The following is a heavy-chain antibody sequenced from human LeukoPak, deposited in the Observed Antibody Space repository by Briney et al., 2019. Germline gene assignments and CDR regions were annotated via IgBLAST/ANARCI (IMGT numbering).Heavy chain of an antibody. Sequence: SQTLSLTCTVSGGSISSGSYYWSWIRQPAGKGLEWIGRIYTSGSTNYNPSLKSRVTISIDTSKNQFSLNLSSVTAADTAVYYCARENEVVTAIYYYYYMDVWGKGTTVTISS. V-gene: IGHV4-61*02. CDR2: IYTSGST. D-gene: IGHD2-21*02. J-gene: IGHJ6*03. CDR1: GGSISSGSYY. CDR3: ARENEVVTAIYYYYYMDV.